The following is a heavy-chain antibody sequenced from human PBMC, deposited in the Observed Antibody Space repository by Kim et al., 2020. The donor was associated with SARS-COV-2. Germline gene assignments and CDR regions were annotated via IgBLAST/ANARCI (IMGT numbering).Heavy chain of an antibody. CDR2: IYYSGST. D-gene: IGHD6-19*01. CDR3: ARAPHSGWYLRFDY. CDR1: GGSISSYY. Sequence: SETLSLTCTVSGGSISSYYWSWIRQPPGKGLEWIGYIYYSGSTNYNPSLKSRVTISVDTSKNQFSLKLSSVTAADTAVYYCARAPHSGWYLRFDYWGQGT. J-gene: IGHJ4*02. V-gene: IGHV4-59*01.